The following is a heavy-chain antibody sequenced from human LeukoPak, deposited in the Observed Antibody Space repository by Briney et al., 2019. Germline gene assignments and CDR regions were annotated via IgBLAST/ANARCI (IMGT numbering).Heavy chain of an antibody. V-gene: IGHV3-23*01. Sequence: PGGSLRVSCAASGFTFSSYAMSWVSQAPGKGVEWVSSISYNGGSTYYADSVKGRFTISRDNSKNTLYLQMNYLSGEDTAVYYCAKGEHYYYYYMDVWGKGTTVTVSS. J-gene: IGHJ6*03. CDR2: ISYNGGST. CDR1: GFTFSSYA. CDR3: AKGEHYYYYYMDV.